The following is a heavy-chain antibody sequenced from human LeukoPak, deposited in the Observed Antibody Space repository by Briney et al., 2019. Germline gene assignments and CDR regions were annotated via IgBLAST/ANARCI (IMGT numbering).Heavy chain of an antibody. Sequence: PSETLSLTCTVSGGSISSSSYYWGWIRQPPGKGLEWIGSIYYSGSTYYNPSLKSRVTISVDKSKNQFSLKLSSATAADTAVYYCASLPETEDTAMATSWFDPWGQGTLVTVSS. CDR2: IYYSGST. V-gene: IGHV4-39*07. D-gene: IGHD5-18*01. CDR1: GGSISSSSYY. CDR3: ASLPETEDTAMATSWFDP. J-gene: IGHJ5*02.